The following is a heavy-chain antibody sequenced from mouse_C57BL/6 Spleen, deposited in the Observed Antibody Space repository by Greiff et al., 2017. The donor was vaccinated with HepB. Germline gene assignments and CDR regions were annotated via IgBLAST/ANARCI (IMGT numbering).Heavy chain of an antibody. CDR1: GFTFTDYY. V-gene: IGHV7-3*01. CDR3: ARDPYDYSAWFAY. J-gene: IGHJ3*01. Sequence: EVQRVESGGGLVQPGGSLSLSCAASGFTFTDYYMSWVRQPPGKALEWLGFIRNKANGYTTEYSASVKGRFTISRDNSQSILYLQMNALRAEDSATYYCARDPYDYSAWFAYWGQGTLFTVSA. CDR2: IRNKANGYTT. D-gene: IGHD2-4*01.